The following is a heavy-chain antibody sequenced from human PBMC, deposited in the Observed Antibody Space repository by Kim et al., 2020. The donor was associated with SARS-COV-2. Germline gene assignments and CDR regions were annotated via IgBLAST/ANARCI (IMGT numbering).Heavy chain of an antibody. Sequence: GGSLRHSCAASGFTFSGSPLHWVRQASGKGLEWVGRIRSKANRYATGYAASVKGRFTISRDDSKNTAYLEMSGLKTEDTALYYCTRIPATTLAFWDAFDIWGQGTMVTVSS. CDR2: IRSKANRYAT. CDR1: GFTFSGSP. D-gene: IGHD1-1*01. V-gene: IGHV3-73*01. J-gene: IGHJ3*02. CDR3: TRIPATTLAFWDAFDI.